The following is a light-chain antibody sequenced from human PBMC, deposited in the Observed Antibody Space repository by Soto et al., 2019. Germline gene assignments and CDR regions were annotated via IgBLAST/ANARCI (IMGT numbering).Light chain of an antibody. J-gene: IGLJ1*01. Sequence: QSVLTQPPSVSGAPGQRVTISCTGSSSNIGAGYDLHWYRQLPGTAPKPLIYDDNNRPSGVPDRFSGSKSGTSASLAISGLQAEDEADYYCQSYESSLSGYVFGTGTKVTVL. CDR1: SSNIGAGYD. V-gene: IGLV1-40*01. CDR2: DDN. CDR3: QSYESSLSGYV.